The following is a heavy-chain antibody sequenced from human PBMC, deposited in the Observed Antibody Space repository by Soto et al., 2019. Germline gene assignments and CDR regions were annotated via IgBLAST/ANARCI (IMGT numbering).Heavy chain of an antibody. J-gene: IGHJ6*02. D-gene: IGHD5-12*01. V-gene: IGHV5-51*01. CDR2: IYPGDSDT. Sequence: PGESLKISCKGSGYSFTSYWIGWVRQMPGKGLEWMGIIYPGDSDTRYSPSFQGQVTISADKSISTAYLQWSSLKASDTAMYYCARRLSRAKNGYNTYYFHGLDVTGQITTVTVSS. CDR1: GYSFTSYW. CDR3: ARRLSRAKNGYNTYYFHGLDV.